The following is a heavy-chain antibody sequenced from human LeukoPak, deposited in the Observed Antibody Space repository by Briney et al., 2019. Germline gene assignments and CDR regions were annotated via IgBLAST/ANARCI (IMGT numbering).Heavy chain of an antibody. V-gene: IGHV4-59*01. CDR3: ARDYYDSSGYND. CDR2: IYYSGST. Sequence: PSETLSLTCTVSGGSISSYYWSWIRQPPGKGLEWIGYIYYSGSTNYNPSLKSRVTISVDTSKNQFSLKLSSVTAADTAVYYCARDYYDSSGYNDWGQGTLVTVSS. D-gene: IGHD3-22*01. J-gene: IGHJ4*02. CDR1: GGSISSYY.